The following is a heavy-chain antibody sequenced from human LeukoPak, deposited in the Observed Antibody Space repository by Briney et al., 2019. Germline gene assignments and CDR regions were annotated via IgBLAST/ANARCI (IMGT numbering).Heavy chain of an antibody. CDR3: ARSSSGYDY. V-gene: IGHV3-64*01. D-gene: IGHD3-22*01. CDR1: GFTFSSYA. CDR2: ISSNGGST. J-gene: IGHJ4*02. Sequence: GGSLRLSCAASGFTFSSYAMHWVRQAPGKGLEYVSAISSNGGSTYYANSVKGRFTISRDNSKNTLYLQLGSLRAEDMAVYYCARSSSGYDYWGQGTLVTVSS.